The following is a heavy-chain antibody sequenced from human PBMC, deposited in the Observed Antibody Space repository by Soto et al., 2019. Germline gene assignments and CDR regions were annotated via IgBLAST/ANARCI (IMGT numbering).Heavy chain of an antibody. V-gene: IGHV3-74*01. CDR2: INEDGSLT. J-gene: IGHJ4*02. CDR3: SRGSSRWPGVNY. CDR1: EFTFSSYW. D-gene: IGHD6-19*01. Sequence: EVQLVESGGGLVQPGGSLRLSCTVSEFTFSSYWMHWVRQTPGKGLVWVSRINEDGSLTDYADSVKGRFTISRDNAKNTLFLQMSSLKAADKAVYSCSRGSSRWPGVNYWSQGTPATASS.